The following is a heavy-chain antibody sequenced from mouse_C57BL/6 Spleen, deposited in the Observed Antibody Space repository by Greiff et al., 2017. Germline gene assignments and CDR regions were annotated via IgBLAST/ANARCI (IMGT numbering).Heavy chain of an antibody. Sequence: VQLQQSGPGMVKPSQSLSLTCTVTGYSITSGYDWHWIRHFPGNKLEWMGYISYSGSTNYNPSLKSRISITHDTSKNHFFLKLNSVTTEDTATYYCAREGYSNYEDWYFDVWGTGTTVTVSS. D-gene: IGHD2-5*01. J-gene: IGHJ1*03. CDR1: GYSITSGYD. V-gene: IGHV3-1*01. CDR3: AREGYSNYEDWYFDV. CDR2: ISYSGST.